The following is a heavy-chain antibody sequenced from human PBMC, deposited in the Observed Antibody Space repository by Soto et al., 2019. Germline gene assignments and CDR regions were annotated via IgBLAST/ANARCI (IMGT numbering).Heavy chain of an antibody. CDR2: IYYSGST. CDR3: ARQIVGATPFSRFDP. J-gene: IGHJ5*02. CDR1: GGSISTSSYY. V-gene: IGHV4-39*01. D-gene: IGHD1-26*01. Sequence: SETLSLTCTVSGGSISTSSYYWGWIRQPPGKGLEWIGSIYYSGSTYYNPSLRSRVTISVDTSKNQFSLKLSSVTAADTAVYYCARQIVGATPFSRFDPWGQGTLVTVSS.